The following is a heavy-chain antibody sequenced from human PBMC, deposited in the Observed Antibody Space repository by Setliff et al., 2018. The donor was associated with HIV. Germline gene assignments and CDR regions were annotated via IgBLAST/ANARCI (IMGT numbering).Heavy chain of an antibody. D-gene: IGHD3-22*01. V-gene: IGHV4-39*01. Sequence: SETLSLTCTVSGGSISSSTYYWGWIRQPPGKGLEWIGTIYYSGSTYYNPSLKSRLAISVDTSKNQFSLKLSSVTAADTAVYYCARGLSFYDPGGFDYWGQGTLVTVSS. J-gene: IGHJ4*02. CDR1: GGSISSSTYY. CDR2: IYYSGST. CDR3: ARGLSFYDPGGFDY.